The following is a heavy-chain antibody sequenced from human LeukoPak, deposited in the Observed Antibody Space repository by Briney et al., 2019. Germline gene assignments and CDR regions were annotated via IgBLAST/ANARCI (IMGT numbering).Heavy chain of an antibody. V-gene: IGHV3-21*01. CDR3: ARASGYSGYDFAY. J-gene: IGHJ4*02. CDR1: GFTFSDYS. D-gene: IGHD5-12*01. Sequence: GGSLRLSCAASGFTFSDYSMNWVRQAPGKGLQWVSSISSPSTYIYYADSVRGRFTISRDNAKNSLYLQMNSLRVEDTAVYYCARASGYSGYDFAYWGQGTLVTVSS. CDR2: ISSPSTYI.